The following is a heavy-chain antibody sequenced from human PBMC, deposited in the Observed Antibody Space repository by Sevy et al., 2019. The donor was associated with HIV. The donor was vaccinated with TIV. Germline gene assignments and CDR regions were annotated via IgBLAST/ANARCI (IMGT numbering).Heavy chain of an antibody. Sequence: GESLKISCAASGFTFSDYYMSWIHQAPGKGLEWVSYISSSGSTIYYADSVKGRFTISRDNAKNSLYLQMNSLRAEDTAVYYCAREWDYSNYPRDYYYYGMDVWGQGTTVTVSS. V-gene: IGHV3-11*01. CDR2: ISSSGSTI. CDR1: GFTFSDYY. CDR3: AREWDYSNYPRDYYYYGMDV. D-gene: IGHD4-4*01. J-gene: IGHJ6*02.